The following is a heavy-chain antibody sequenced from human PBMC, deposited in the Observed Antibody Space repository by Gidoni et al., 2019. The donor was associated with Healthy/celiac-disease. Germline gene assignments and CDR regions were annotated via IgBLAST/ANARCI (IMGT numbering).Heavy chain of an antibody. D-gene: IGHD2-2*01. V-gene: IGHV2-26*01. Sequence: QVTLKESGPVLVKPTETLTLTCTVSGFSLSNARMGVSWIRQPPGKALEWLAHIFSNDEKSYSTSLKSRLTISKDTSKSQVVLTMTNMDPVDTATYYCARIRRVEYQLLFQADGDHNWFDPWGQGTLVTVSS. J-gene: IGHJ5*02. CDR2: IFSNDEK. CDR3: ARIRRVEYQLLFQADGDHNWFDP. CDR1: GFSLSNARMG.